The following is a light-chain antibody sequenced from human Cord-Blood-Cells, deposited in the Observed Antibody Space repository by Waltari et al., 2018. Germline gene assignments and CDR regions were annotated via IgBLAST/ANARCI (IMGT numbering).Light chain of an antibody. CDR1: QSVSSSY. CDR3: QQYGSSPRT. CDR2: GAS. Sequence: ETVLTQSPGTLSLSPGDSATLSCRASQSVSSSYLAWYQQKPGQAPRLLIYGASSRATGIPDRFSGSGSGTDFTLTISRLEPEDFAVYYCQQYGSSPRTFGQGTKVEI. J-gene: IGKJ1*01. V-gene: IGKV3-20*01.